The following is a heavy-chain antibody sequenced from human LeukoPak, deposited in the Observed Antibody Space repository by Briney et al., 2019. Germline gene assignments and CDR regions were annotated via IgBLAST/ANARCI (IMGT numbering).Heavy chain of an antibody. D-gene: IGHD2-2*01. V-gene: IGHV3-30*03. J-gene: IGHJ6*02. CDR3: ARNPCTSCYDERYYYYYGMDV. CDR1: GFTFSSYG. Sequence: PGGSLRLSCAASGFTFSSYGMHWVRQAPGKGLEWVAVISYDGSNKYYADSVKGRFTISRDNSKNTLYLQMNNLRVEDTAVYYCARNPCTSCYDERYYYYYGMDVWGQGTTVTVSS. CDR2: ISYDGSNK.